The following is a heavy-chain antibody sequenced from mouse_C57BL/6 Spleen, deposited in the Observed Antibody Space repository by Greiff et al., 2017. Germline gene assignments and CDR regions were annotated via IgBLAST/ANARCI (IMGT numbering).Heavy chain of an antibody. J-gene: IGHJ4*01. V-gene: IGHV5-17*01. Sequence: EVKLVESGGGLVKPGGSLKLSCAASGFTFSDYGMHWVRQAPEKGLEWVAYISSGSSTIYYADTVKGRFTISRDNAKNTLFLQMTSLRSEDTAMYYCARGYYYGDYYAMGYWGQGTSVTVSS. D-gene: IGHD1-1*01. CDR2: ISSGSSTI. CDR1: GFTFSDYG. CDR3: ARGYYYGDYYAMGY.